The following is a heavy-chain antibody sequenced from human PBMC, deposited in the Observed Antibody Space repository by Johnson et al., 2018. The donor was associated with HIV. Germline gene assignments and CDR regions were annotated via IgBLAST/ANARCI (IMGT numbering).Heavy chain of an antibody. Sequence: VQLVESGGGLVQPGGSLRLSCAASGFTFSSYWMHWVRQAPGKGLICVSRINSDGSNTTYADSMKGRFTISREHSKSTLNLQMNNLRAEDTAVYYCARGITWYYYDSSGYSSAFDIWGQGTMVTVSS. V-gene: IGHV3-74*02. D-gene: IGHD3-22*01. CDR1: GFTFSSYW. CDR2: INSDGSNT. J-gene: IGHJ3*02. CDR3: ARGITWYYYDSSGYSSAFDI.